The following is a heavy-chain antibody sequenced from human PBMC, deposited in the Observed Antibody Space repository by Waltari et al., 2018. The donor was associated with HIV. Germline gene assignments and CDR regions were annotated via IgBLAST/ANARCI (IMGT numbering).Heavy chain of an antibody. CDR2: INHSGST. CDR1: GGSFSGYY. V-gene: IGHV4-34*01. CDR3: ARQYPWVVVPAAPDAFDI. J-gene: IGHJ3*02. D-gene: IGHD2-2*01. Sequence: QVQLQQWGAGLLKPSETLSLTCAVYGGSFSGYYWSWIRQPPGKGLEWIGEINHSGSTNYNPSLKSRVTISVDTSKNQFSLKLSAMTAADTAVYYCARQYPWVVVPAAPDAFDIWGQGTMVTVSS.